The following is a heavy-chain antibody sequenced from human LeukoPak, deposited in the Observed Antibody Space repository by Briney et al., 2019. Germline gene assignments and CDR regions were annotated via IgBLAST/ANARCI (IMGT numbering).Heavy chain of an antibody. Sequence: SVKVSCKASGGTFSSYAISWVRQPPGQGLERMGGINPIFGTANYAQKFQGRVTITADESTSTAYMELSSLRSEDTAVYYCARDEYYGSAYGYWGQGTLVTVSS. J-gene: IGHJ4*02. CDR2: INPIFGTA. CDR1: GGTFSSYA. D-gene: IGHD3-10*01. CDR3: ARDEYYGSAYGY. V-gene: IGHV1-69*13.